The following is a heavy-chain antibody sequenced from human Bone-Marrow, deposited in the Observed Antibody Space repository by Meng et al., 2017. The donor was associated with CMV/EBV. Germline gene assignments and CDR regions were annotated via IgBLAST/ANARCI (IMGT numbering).Heavy chain of an antibody. CDR3: VEIDRGGYHYYFDY. Sequence: GGSLRPSCAASGFTFSSYWMSWVRQAPGKGLEWVANIKQDGSEKYYVDSVKGRFTISRDNAKNSLYLQMNSLRAEDTAVYYCVEIDRGGYHYYFDYWGQGTLVTVSS. J-gene: IGHJ4*02. CDR1: GFTFSSYW. CDR2: IKQDGSEK. D-gene: IGHD5-24*01. V-gene: IGHV3-7*01.